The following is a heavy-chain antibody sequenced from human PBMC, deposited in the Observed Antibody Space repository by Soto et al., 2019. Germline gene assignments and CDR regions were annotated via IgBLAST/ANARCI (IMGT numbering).Heavy chain of an antibody. Sequence: ASVKVSCKASGYTFTSYYMHWVRQAPGQGLEWMGIINPSGGSTSYAQKFQGRVTMTRDTSTSTVYMELSSLRSEDTAVYYCASGYRSSTSCYAGRYYYGMDVWGQRTTVTVSS. V-gene: IGHV1-46*01. J-gene: IGHJ6*02. CDR1: GYTFTSYY. CDR3: ASGYRSSTSCYAGRYYYGMDV. CDR2: INPSGGST. D-gene: IGHD2-2*03.